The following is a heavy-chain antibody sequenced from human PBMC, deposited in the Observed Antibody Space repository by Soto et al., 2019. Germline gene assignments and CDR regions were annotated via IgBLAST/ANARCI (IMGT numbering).Heavy chain of an antibody. D-gene: IGHD5-12*01. CDR2: INLNSGGT. J-gene: IGHJ4*02. V-gene: IGHV1-2*02. CDR1: VYTYTNYY. Sequence: ASVEFSYKASVYTYTNYYMHFVRQAPGQGLEWMGWINLNSGGTNYAQKFQGRVTMTRDTSTSTVYMELSRLRSDDTALYYCARNKISRRDGYNVDYWGQGTLVTVSS. CDR3: ARNKISRRDGYNVDY.